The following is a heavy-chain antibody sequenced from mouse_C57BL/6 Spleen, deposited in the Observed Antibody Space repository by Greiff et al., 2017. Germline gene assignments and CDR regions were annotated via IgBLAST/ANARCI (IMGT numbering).Heavy chain of an antibody. V-gene: IGHV5-16*01. CDR2: INYDGSST. Sequence: EVKLVESEGGLVQPGSSMKLSCTASGFTFSDYYMAWVRQVPEKGLEWVANINYDGSSTYYLDSLKSRFIISRDNAKNILYLQMSSLKSEDTATYYCARGAERDYFDYWGQGTTLTVSS. CDR3: ARGAERDYFDY. CDR1: GFTFSDYY. J-gene: IGHJ2*01.